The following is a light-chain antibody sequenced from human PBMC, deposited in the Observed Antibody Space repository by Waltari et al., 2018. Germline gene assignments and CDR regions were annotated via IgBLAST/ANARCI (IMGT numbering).Light chain of an antibody. Sequence: QSALTQPASVSGSPGQSITISCTGTNSDIGKYDLVSWYQQHPCKAPKRLFYEVTQRPPGVSHLFSGSKSGNTASLTISGLQPEDEANYYCCSFTDTSIWVFGGGTKLTVL. J-gene: IGLJ3*02. CDR3: CSFTDTSIWV. V-gene: IGLV2-23*02. CDR1: NSDIGKYDL. CDR2: EVT.